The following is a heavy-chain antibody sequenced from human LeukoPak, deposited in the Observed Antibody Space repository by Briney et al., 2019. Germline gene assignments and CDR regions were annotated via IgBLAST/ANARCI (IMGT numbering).Heavy chain of an antibody. J-gene: IGHJ4*02. CDR3: ARDTIFGVVNNGYYFDY. CDR2: INPSGGST. D-gene: IGHD3-3*01. V-gene: IGHV1-46*01. Sequence: ASVKVSCKASGYTFTGYYMHWVRQAPGQGLEWMGWINPSGGSTSYAQKFQGRVTMTRDMSTSTVYMELSSLRSEDTAVYYCARDTIFGVVNNGYYFDYWGQGTLVTVSS. CDR1: GYTFTGYY.